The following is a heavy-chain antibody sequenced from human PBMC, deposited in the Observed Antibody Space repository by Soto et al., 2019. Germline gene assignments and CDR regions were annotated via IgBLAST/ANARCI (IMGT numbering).Heavy chain of an antibody. V-gene: IGHV1-46*01. J-gene: IGHJ3*02. Sequence: ASVKVSCKASGYTFTSYYMHWVRQAPGQGLEWMGIINPSGGSTSYAQKFQGRVTMTRDTSTSTAYMELRSLRSDDTAVYYCARSVAIFGVVIDAFDIWGQGTMVTVSS. CDR1: GYTFTSYY. CDR2: INPSGGST. CDR3: ARSVAIFGVVIDAFDI. D-gene: IGHD3-3*01.